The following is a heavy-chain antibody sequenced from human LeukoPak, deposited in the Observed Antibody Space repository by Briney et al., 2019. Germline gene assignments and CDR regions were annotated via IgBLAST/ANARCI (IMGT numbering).Heavy chain of an antibody. CDR3: ARVGYSYGYHSSYYYDGMDV. J-gene: IGHJ6*02. CDR2: INHSGST. D-gene: IGHD5-18*01. V-gene: IGHV4-34*01. Sequence: SETLSLTCAVYGGSFSGYYWSWIRQPPGKGLEWIGEINHSGSTNYNPSLKSRVTISVDTSKNQFSLKLSSVTAADTAVYYCARVGYSYGYHSSYYYDGMDVWGQGTTVTVFS. CDR1: GGSFSGYY.